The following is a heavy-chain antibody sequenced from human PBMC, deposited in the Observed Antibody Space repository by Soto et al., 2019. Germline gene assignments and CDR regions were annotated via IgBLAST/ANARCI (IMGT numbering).Heavy chain of an antibody. CDR3: ASPYYYGSGDMLYGMDV. CDR1: GFTFSDYY. J-gene: IGHJ6*02. D-gene: IGHD3-10*01. V-gene: IGHV3-11*01. CDR2: ISSSGSTI. Sequence: QVQLVESGGGLVKPGGSLRLSCAASGFTFSDYYMSWIRQAPGKGLEWVSYISSSGSTIYYADSVKGRFTISRDNAKNSLYLQMNSRRAEDTAVYYCASPYYYGSGDMLYGMDVWGQGTTVTVSS.